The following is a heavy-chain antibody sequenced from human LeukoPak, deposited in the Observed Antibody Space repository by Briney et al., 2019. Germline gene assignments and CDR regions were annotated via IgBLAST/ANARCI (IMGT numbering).Heavy chain of an antibody. D-gene: IGHD2-21*02. V-gene: IGHV6-1*01. Sequence: SQTLSLTCAISGDIVSSNSAVWNWIRQSPSRGLEWMGRTYYRSKWYNDYTVSVKSRITINPDTSKNQFSLQLNSVTPEDTAVYYCARDTGTAISTFDIWGQGKMVTVSS. CDR2: TYYRSKWYN. J-gene: IGHJ3*02. CDR3: ARDTGTAISTFDI. CDR1: GDIVSSNSAV.